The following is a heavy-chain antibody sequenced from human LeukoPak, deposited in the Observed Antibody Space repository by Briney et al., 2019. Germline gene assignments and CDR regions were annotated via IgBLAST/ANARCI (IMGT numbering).Heavy chain of an antibody. D-gene: IGHD2-8*01. Sequence: GGSLRLSCAASGFTFNNYPMTWVRQAPGEGLEWVSSINPSGGNTYYADSVKGRFTISRDNSENTLYLQMNSLRAEDTALYYCAKGINGYFDYWGQGTLVTVSS. CDR1: GFTFNNYP. V-gene: IGHV3-23*01. CDR2: INPSGGNT. J-gene: IGHJ4*02. CDR3: AKGINGYFDY.